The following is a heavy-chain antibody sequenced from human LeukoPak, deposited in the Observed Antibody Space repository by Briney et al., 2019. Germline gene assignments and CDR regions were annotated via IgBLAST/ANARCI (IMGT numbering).Heavy chain of an antibody. J-gene: IGHJ4*02. CDR2: IKGSGGDP. Sequence: PGGSLRLSCAASGFTFSTYAMGWVRQAPGKGPEWVSSIKGSGGDPFYADSVEGRFTISRDNSKNMLFLQLNSLRAEDSAVYYCAKGGHDFNPFYWWGQGTLVTVSS. CDR3: AKGGHDFNPFYW. D-gene: IGHD2-21*02. V-gene: IGHV3-23*01. CDR1: GFTFSTYA.